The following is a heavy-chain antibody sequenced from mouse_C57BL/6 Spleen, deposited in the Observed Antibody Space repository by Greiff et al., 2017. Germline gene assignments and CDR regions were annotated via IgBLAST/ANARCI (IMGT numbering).Heavy chain of an antibody. CDR2: ISDGGSYT. D-gene: IGHD2-4*01. CDR1: GFTFSSYA. J-gene: IGHJ3*01. V-gene: IGHV5-4*01. CDR3: ARGDDYDPWFAY. Sequence: DVQLQESRGGLVKPGGSLKLSCAASGFTFSSYAMSWVRQTPEKRLEWVATISDGGSYTYYPDNVKGRFTISRDNAKNNLYLQMSHLKSEDTAMYYCARGDDYDPWFAYWGQGTLVTVSA.